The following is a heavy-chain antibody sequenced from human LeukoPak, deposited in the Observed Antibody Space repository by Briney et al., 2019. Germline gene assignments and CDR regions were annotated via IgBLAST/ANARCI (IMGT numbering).Heavy chain of an antibody. Sequence: SETLSLTCTVSGGYINTYYWGWVRQTPGQGLAWLGYISYSGTTTYSPSLQSRVTISLDTSENQFSLRLNSLTAADTAVYYCARAFSAWPHAFDIWGQGTMVTVSS. CDR1: GGYINTYY. J-gene: IGHJ3*02. CDR3: ARAFSAWPHAFDI. V-gene: IGHV4-59*13. D-gene: IGHD6-19*01. CDR2: ISYSGTT.